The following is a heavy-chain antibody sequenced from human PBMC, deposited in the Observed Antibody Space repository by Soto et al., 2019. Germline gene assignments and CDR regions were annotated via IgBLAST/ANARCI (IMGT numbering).Heavy chain of an antibody. CDR3: ARGGGSGSYHYYYYYGMDV. CDR1: GYTFTSYG. CDR2: ISAYNGNT. J-gene: IGHJ6*02. D-gene: IGHD3-10*01. V-gene: IGHV1-18*01. Sequence: ASVKVSCKASGYTFTSYGISWVQQAPGQGLEWMGWISAYNGNTNYAQKLQGRVTMTTDTSTSTAYMELRSLRSDDTAVYYCARGGGSGSYHYYYYYGMDVWGQGTTVTVSS.